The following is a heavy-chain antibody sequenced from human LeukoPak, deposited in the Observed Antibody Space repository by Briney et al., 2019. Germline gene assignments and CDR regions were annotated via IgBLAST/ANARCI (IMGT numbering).Heavy chain of an antibody. CDR2: ISGSGDST. V-gene: IGHV3-23*01. CDR1: GFTFSIYA. J-gene: IGHJ3*02. D-gene: IGHD3-3*01. Sequence: GGSLKLSCAASGFTFSIYALSWVRRAPGKGLEWVSVISGSGDSTNLADSVKGRFIVSRDNSKNTLYLQMNSLRAEDTAVYYCARASIFGVVFDAFDIWGQGTMVTVSS. CDR3: ARASIFGVVFDAFDI.